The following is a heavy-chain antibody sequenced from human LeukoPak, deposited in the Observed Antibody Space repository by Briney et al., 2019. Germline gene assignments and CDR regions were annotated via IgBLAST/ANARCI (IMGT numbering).Heavy chain of an antibody. J-gene: IGHJ4*02. V-gene: IGHV3-66*01. Sequence: GGSLRLSCAAAGCTVSSNYMSWVRQAPGKGLEWVSVIYSGGSTYYADSVKGRFTISRDNSKNTLYLQMNSLRAEDTAVYYCARASRTYQLAFDYWGQGTLVTVSS. CDR2: IYSGGST. D-gene: IGHD1-1*01. CDR1: GCTVSSNY. CDR3: ARASRTYQLAFDY.